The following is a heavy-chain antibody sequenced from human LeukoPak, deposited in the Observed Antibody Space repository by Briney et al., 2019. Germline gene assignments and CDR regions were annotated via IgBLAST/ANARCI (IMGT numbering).Heavy chain of an antibody. J-gene: IGHJ4*02. CDR3: ARDAGYGYDRFDY. D-gene: IGHD5-18*01. Sequence: GSLRLSCAASGFTFNTYTLNWVRQAPGKGLEWVSSISSSSSYIYYSDSVKGRFTISRDNAKNSLYLQMNSLRAEDTAVYYCARDAGYGYDRFDYWGQGTQVTVSS. CDR1: GFTFNTYT. V-gene: IGHV3-21*01. CDR2: ISSSSSYI.